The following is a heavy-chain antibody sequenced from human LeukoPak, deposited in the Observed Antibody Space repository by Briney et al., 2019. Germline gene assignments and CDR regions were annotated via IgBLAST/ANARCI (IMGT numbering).Heavy chain of an antibody. CDR2: VFYSGST. J-gene: IGHJ4*02. CDR1: GGSISSGSYY. V-gene: IGHV4-31*03. Sequence: SETLSLTCTVSGGSISSGSYYWTWIRQHPGKGLEWIGYVFYSGSTYYNPSLKSRVIISVDTSKNQFSLKLSSVTAADTAVYYCARVDSGYVDFDYWGQGTLVTVSS. CDR3: ARVDSGYVDFDY. D-gene: IGHD5-12*01.